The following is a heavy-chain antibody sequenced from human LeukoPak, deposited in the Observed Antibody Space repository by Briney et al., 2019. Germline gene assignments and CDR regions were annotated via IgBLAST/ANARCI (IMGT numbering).Heavy chain of an antibody. J-gene: IGHJ6*02. CDR3: ARDGERDGYNYLPNYYYYGMDV. Sequence: SETLSLTCSVSGGSISSSSYYWGWLRQPPGKGLEWIGSIYYTGRTYDTPSLKSRVTISVDTSKNQFSLKLSSVTAADTAVYYCARDGERDGYNYLPNYYYYGMDVWGQGTTVTVSS. V-gene: IGHV4-39*07. D-gene: IGHD5-24*01. CDR1: GGSISSSSYY. CDR2: IYYTGRT.